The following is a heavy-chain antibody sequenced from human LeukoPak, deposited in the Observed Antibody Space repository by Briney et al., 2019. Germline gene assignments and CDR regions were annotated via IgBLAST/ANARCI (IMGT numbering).Heavy chain of an antibody. J-gene: IGHJ2*01. CDR3: ARDGPGVTMIVVVITTSGDWYFDL. D-gene: IGHD3-22*01. Sequence: GASVKVSCKASGYTFTGYYMHWVRHAPGQGLEWMGRINPNSGGTNYAQKFQGRVTMTRDTSISTAYMELSRLRSDDTAVYYCARDGPGVTMIVVVITTSGDWYFDLWGRGTLVTVSS. CDR2: INPNSGGT. V-gene: IGHV1-2*06. CDR1: GYTFTGYY.